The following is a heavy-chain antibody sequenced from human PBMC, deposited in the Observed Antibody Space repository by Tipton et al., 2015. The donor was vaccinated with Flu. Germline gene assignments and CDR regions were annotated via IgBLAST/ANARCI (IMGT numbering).Heavy chain of an antibody. CDR1: GASISSSEW. V-gene: IGHV4-4*02. CDR3: AREEVVNVRGEPRLVQGSDY. D-gene: IGHD6-13*01. J-gene: IGHJ4*02. CDR2: ISLAGRA. Sequence: TLSLTCAVSGASISSSEWWNWVRQSPGKGLEWIGEISLAGRANYNPSLKSRVTISIDKSKNQFSLRLSSVTAADTAVYHCAREEVVNVRGEPRLVQGSDYWGQGTLVTVSS.